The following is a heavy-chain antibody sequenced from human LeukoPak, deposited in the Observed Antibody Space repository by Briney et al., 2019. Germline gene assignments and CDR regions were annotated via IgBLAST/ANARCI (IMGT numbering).Heavy chain of an antibody. V-gene: IGHV1-18*01. CDR1: GYTFTNYG. CDR2: ISAYNGNT. D-gene: IGHD3-22*01. Sequence: ASVKVSCKASGYTFTNYGISWVRQAPGQGLEWMGWISAYNGNTNYAQKLQGRVTMTTDTSTSTAYMELRSLRSDDTAVYYCAREGGPYDSSGYYRDWGQGTLVTVSS. J-gene: IGHJ4*02. CDR3: AREGGPYDSSGYYRD.